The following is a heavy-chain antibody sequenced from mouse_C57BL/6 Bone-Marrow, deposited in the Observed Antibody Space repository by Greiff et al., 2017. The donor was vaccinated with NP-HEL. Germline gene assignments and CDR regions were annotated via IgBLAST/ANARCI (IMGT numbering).Heavy chain of an antibody. V-gene: IGHV1-81*01. CDR2: IYPRSGNT. D-gene: IGHD4-1*01. J-gene: IGHJ2*01. CDR3: ARGALGAY. Sequence: QVQLKQSGAELARPGASVKLSCKASGYTFTSYGISWVKQRPGQGLEWIGEIYPRSGNTYYNEKFKGKATLTADKSSSTAYMELRSLTSEDSAVYVSARGALGAYGGQGTTLTVSA. CDR1: GYTFTSYG.